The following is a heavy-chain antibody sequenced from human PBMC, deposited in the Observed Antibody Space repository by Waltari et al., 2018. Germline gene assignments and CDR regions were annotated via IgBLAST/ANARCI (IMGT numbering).Heavy chain of an antibody. D-gene: IGHD3-16*01. CDR2: INPNSGCT. CDR3: ASGGAKTFDY. J-gene: IGHJ4*02. CDR1: GYTFTGYY. V-gene: IGHV1-2*02. Sequence: QVQLVQSGAEVKKPGASVTVSCKASGYTFTGYYMLWVRQAPGQGLEWMGWINPNSGCTNYAQKFQGRVTMTRDTSISTADMELSRLRADDTAVYYCASGGAKTFDYWGQGTLVTVSS.